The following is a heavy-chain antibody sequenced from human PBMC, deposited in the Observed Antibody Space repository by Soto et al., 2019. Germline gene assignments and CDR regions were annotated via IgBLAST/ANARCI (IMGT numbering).Heavy chain of an antibody. D-gene: IGHD3-22*01. CDR1: GYTFTSYG. Sequence: QVQLVQSGAEVKKPGASVKVSCKASGYTFTSYGISWVRQAPGQGLEWMGWISAYNGNTNYAQKLQGRVTMTTDTTTSTAYMELRILRSDDTAVDYCARMHRLPYYYDSSGYYDYWGQGTLVTVSS. CDR3: ARMHRLPYYYDSSGYYDY. J-gene: IGHJ4*02. CDR2: ISAYNGNT. V-gene: IGHV1-18*04.